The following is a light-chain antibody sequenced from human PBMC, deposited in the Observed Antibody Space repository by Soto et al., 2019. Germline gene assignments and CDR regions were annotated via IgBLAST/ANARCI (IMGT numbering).Light chain of an antibody. Sequence: PGDRATISCRASQSVHSNYLGWYQPKPGQAPRLLIYGASNRATDIPYRFSASGYGTDFTLTITRLEAEDFAVYYCQQYDSTPSTFGQGTKVEVK. CDR2: GAS. CDR1: QSVHSNY. CDR3: QQYDSTPST. V-gene: IGKV3-20*01. J-gene: IGKJ1*01.